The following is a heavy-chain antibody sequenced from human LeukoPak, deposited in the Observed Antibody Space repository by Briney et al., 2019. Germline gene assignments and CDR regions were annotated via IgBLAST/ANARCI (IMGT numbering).Heavy chain of an antibody. CDR3: ARDMRSYSSSAYGMDV. Sequence: QTGGSLSLSCAASGFTFSSYAMHWVRPAPGKGLEWVAVISCDGSNKYYADSVKGRFTISRDNSKNTLYLQMNSLRAEDTAVYYCARDMRSYSSSAYGMDVWGQGTTVTVSS. V-gene: IGHV3-30-3*01. J-gene: IGHJ6*02. CDR1: GFTFSSYA. D-gene: IGHD6-6*01. CDR2: ISCDGSNK.